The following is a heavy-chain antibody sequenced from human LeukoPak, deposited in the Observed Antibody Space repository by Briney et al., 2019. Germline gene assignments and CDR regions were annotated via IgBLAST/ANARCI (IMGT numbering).Heavy chain of an antibody. CDR2: MNPKSAHT. J-gene: IGHJ4*02. CDR3: ARAKGYYYDSSGYFGY. Sequence: ASVKVSCKASGYTFPSYDINWVRQPSGKELEWMGWMNPKSAHTDYAQKFQGRVTMTRNTSTSTAYMELSSLRSEDTAVYYCARAKGYYYDSSGYFGYWGQGTLVTVSS. CDR1: GYTFPSYD. D-gene: IGHD3-22*01. V-gene: IGHV1-8*01.